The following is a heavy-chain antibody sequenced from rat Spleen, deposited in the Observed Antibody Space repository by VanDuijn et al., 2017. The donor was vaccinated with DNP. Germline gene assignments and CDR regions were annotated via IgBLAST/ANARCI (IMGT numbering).Heavy chain of an antibody. CDR2: ISYDGSST. J-gene: IGHJ1*01. Sequence: EVQLVESGGGLVQPGRSLKLSCAASGFTFSDYYMAWVRQAPTKGLEWVATISYDGSSTYYRDSVKGRFTISKDNAKSTLYLQMASLRSEDTATYYCATDRDDGTYYYYWYFDFWGPGTMVTVSS. CDR3: ATDRDDGTYYYYWYFDF. D-gene: IGHD1-12*02. V-gene: IGHV5S10*01. CDR1: GFTFSDYY.